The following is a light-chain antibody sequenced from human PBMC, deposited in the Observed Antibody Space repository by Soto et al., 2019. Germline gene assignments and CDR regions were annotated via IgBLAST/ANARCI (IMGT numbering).Light chain of an antibody. J-gene: IGKJ1*01. CDR2: AAF. V-gene: IGKV1-9*01. CDR1: QGIGTY. CDR3: QQYTGYSRT. Sequence: IQLTQSPSSLSASVGDRVTISCRASQGIGTYLAWYQQKPGKAPKLLIYAAFTLHSGVPARFSGSRSGTDFTLTISSLQPEDFAAYYCQQYTGYSRTFGQGTKVDIK.